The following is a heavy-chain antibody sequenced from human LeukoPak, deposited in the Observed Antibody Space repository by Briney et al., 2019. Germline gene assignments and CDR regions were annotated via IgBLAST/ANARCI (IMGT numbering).Heavy chain of an antibody. J-gene: IGHJ3*02. V-gene: IGHV3-11*01. D-gene: IGHD2-2*01. CDR2: INFRGRTK. Sequence: AGGSLRLSCVAPGFTFRDYYMSWIRQAPGKGLEWHSYINFRGRTKKYADSLKGRFTISRDNAEKSLYLQMSSLRAEDTAVYYCARHSGNCNSATCFSDAFDIWGQGTKVTVSS. CDR3: ARHSGNCNSATCFSDAFDI. CDR1: GFTFRDYY.